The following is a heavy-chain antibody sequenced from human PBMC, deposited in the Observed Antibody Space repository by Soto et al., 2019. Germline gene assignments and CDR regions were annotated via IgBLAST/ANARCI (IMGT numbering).Heavy chain of an antibody. CDR2: IYYNGGT. V-gene: IGHV4-39*01. J-gene: IGHJ5*02. D-gene: IGHD3-9*01. CDR1: GGSISSPSFY. CDR3: ARHYDMLSGYDTPRES. Sequence: QLQLQESGPGLVKPSETLSLTCTVSGGSISSPSFYWGWIRQPPGKGLEWIGTIYYNGGTYYNPSLKSRVTISVDTSKNQYCLKLSAVTAADTAVYYCARHYDMLSGYDTPRESWGQGTLVTVSS.